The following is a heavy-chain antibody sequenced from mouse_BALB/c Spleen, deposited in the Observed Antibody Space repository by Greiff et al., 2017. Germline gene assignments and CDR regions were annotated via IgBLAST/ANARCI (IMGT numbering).Heavy chain of an antibody. CDR2: IDPYDSET. Sequence: VQLKESGAELVKPGASVKLSCTASGFNIKDTYMHWVKQRPEQGLEWIGRIDPYDSETHYNQKFKDKAILTVDKSSSTAYMQLSSLTSEDSAVYYCARKYGNYFDYWGQGTTLTVSS. J-gene: IGHJ2*01. CDR3: ARKYGNYFDY. V-gene: IGHV14-3*02. CDR1: GFNIKDTY. D-gene: IGHD2-10*02.